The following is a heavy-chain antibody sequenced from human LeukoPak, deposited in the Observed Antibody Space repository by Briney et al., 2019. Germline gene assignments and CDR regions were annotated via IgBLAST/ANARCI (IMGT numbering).Heavy chain of an antibody. Sequence: RGSLRLSCAASGFTFNSHAMNWVRQAPGKGLEGVSAISGSDGSTYYADSVKGRFTISRDNSKNTLYLQMNSLRAEDTAVYHCAKGKGYSSSSSDHWGQGTLVTVSS. D-gene: IGHD6-6*01. CDR1: GFTFNSHA. CDR2: ISGSDGST. CDR3: AKGKGYSSSSSDH. V-gene: IGHV3-23*01. J-gene: IGHJ5*02.